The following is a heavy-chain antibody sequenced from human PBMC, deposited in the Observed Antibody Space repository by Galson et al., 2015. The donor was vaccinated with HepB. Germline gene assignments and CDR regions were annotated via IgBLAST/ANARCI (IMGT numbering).Heavy chain of an antibody. CDR1: GYNFNSYL. CDR3: VRHTTLDF. D-gene: IGHD1-14*01. CDR2: IDPSESNP. J-gene: IGHJ4*02. V-gene: IGHV5-10-1*01. Sequence: QSGAEVKKPGESLRISCKGSGYNFNSYLINWVRQRPGKGLEWMGRIDPSESNPKYSPSFQGHVTISADKSITTAYLQWSSLQASDTAMYYCVRHTTLDFWGQGTLVTVSS.